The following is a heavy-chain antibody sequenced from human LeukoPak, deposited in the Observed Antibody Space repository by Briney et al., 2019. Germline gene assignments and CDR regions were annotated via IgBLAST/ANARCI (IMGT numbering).Heavy chain of an antibody. Sequence: SETLSLTCTVSGGSVSSGSYYWSWIRQPPGKGLEWIGYIYYSASTNYNPSLKSRVTISVDTSNNQFSLKLSSVTAADTAVYYCARRGYDFWSGSDAFDIWGQGTMVTVSS. CDR1: GGSVSSGSYY. V-gene: IGHV4-61*01. CDR2: IYYSAST. J-gene: IGHJ3*02. CDR3: ARRGYDFWSGSDAFDI. D-gene: IGHD3-3*01.